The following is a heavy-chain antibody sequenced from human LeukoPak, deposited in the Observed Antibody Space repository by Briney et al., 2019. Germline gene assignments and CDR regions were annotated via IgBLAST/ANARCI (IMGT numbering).Heavy chain of an antibody. CDR2: MNPNSGNT. D-gene: IGHD3-3*01. CDR1: GHTFTSYD. V-gene: IGHV1-8*01. Sequence: ASVKVSCKASGHTFTSYDINWVRQATGQGLEWMGWMNPNSGNTGYAQKFQGRVTVTRNTSISTAYMELSSLRSEDTAVYYCARDSPSYDFWSGYFSGYYYYGMDVWGQGTTVTVSS. J-gene: IGHJ6*02. CDR3: ARDSPSYDFWSGYFSGYYYYGMDV.